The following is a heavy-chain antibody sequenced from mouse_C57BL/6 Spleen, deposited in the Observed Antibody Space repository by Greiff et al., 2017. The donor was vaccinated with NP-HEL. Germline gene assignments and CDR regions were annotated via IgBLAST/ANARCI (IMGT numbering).Heavy chain of an antibody. CDR1: GYTFTSYG. CDR2: IYPRSGNT. D-gene: IGHD1-1*01. J-gene: IGHJ1*03. Sequence: QVQLQQSGAELARPGASVKLSCKASGYTFTSYGISWVKQRTGQGLEWIGEIYPRSGNTYYNEKFKGKATLTADKSSSTAYMELRSLTSEDSAVYFCARSGSSGWYFDVWGTGTTVTVSS. V-gene: IGHV1-81*01. CDR3: ARSGSSGWYFDV.